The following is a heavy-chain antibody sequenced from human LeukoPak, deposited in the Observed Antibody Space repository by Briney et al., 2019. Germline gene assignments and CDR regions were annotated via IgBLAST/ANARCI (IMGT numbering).Heavy chain of an antibody. CDR3: ARHVSGIFGVVENYYFDY. D-gene: IGHD3-3*01. Sequence: GGSLRLSCAASGFTVSSNYMSWVRQAPGKGLEWVSVIYSGGSTYYADSVKGRFTISRDNSKNTLYLQMNSLRAEDTAVYYCARHVSGIFGVVENYYFDYWGQGTLVTVSS. V-gene: IGHV3-66*04. CDR2: IYSGGST. CDR1: GFTVSSNY. J-gene: IGHJ4*02.